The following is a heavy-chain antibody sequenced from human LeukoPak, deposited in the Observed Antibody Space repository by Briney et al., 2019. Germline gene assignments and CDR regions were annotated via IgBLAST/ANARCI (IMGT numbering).Heavy chain of an antibody. Sequence: SETLSLTCTVSGGPISSYYWSWIRQPPGKGLEWIGYIYYSGTTNHNPSLKSRVTISVDTSKNQFSLKLSSVTAADTAVYYCARGVYIAAAQYGYWGQGTLVSVSS. CDR3: ARGVYIAAAQYGY. CDR2: IYYSGTT. CDR1: GGPISSYY. V-gene: IGHV4-59*01. D-gene: IGHD6-13*01. J-gene: IGHJ4*02.